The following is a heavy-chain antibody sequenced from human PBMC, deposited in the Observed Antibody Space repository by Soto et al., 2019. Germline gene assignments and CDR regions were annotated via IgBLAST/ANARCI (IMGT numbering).Heavy chain of an antibody. CDR3: AKEDPSGRYSLDY. Sequence: HPGGSQRLSCEASGFTFRGYRMHRIRQAPGKGLEWVAVISYYGTNEYYEDSVKGRFTISRDNSKNTLYLQMNSLRIEDTAVYFCAKEDPSGRYSLDYWGQGSQVTVSS. CDR1: GFTFRGYR. J-gene: IGHJ4*02. V-gene: IGHV3-30*18. CDR2: ISYYGTNE. D-gene: IGHD1-26*01.